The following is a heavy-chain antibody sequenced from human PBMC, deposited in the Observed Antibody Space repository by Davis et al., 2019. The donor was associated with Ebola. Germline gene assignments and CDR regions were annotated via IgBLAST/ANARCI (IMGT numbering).Heavy chain of an antibody. V-gene: IGHV3-21*06. CDR2: VSSSGAYI. J-gene: IGHJ2*01. CDR3: ARVPYGDPPYWFFDL. CDR1: GFTFSSYT. D-gene: IGHD4-17*01. Sequence: GESLKISCAASGFTFSSYTMNWVRQAPGKGLEWLSSVSSSGAYIYYADSLKGRLTISRDNAKNSLFLQMTSLRDEDTAVYYCARVPYGDPPYWFFDLWGRGTLVTVSS.